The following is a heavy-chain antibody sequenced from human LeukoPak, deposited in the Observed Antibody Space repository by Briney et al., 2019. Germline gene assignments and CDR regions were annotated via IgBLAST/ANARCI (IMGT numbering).Heavy chain of an antibody. D-gene: IGHD5-18*01. CDR3: ARDGYHGPNYFDY. CDR1: RFTLSSNY. CDR2: IYIAGST. V-gene: IGHV3-53*05. J-gene: IGHJ4*02. Sequence: PVGSLSLSRAPSRFTLSSNYMGLVRDNPGEGLWWGSVIYIAGSTYYADSLKGRFTISKDTSQKTLYPQIRGLRAEQTAVYYCARDGYHGPNYFDYWGQGTLVTVSS.